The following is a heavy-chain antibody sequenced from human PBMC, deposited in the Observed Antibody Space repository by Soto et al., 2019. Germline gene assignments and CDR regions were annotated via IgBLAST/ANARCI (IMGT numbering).Heavy chain of an antibody. CDR2: IYYSGST. D-gene: IGHD1-26*01. V-gene: IGHV4-59*08. J-gene: IGHJ5*02. Sequence: SETLSLTCTVSGGSISSYYWSWIRQPPGKGLEWIGYIYYSGSTYYNPSLKSRVTISVDTSKNQFSLKLSSVTAADTAVYYCARALGSYSAWFDPWGQGTLVTVSS. CDR1: GGSISSYY. CDR3: ARALGSYSAWFDP.